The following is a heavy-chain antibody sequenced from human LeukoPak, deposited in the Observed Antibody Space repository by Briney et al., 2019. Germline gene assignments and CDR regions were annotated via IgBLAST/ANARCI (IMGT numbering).Heavy chain of an antibody. CDR1: GFTFSDYY. D-gene: IGHD4-23*01. CDR2: ISSSGSTI. CDR3: AREATVVTYYFDY. Sequence: PGGSLRLSCAASGFTFSDYYMSWIRQAPGKGLEWVSYISSSGSTIYYADSVKGRFTISRDNAKNSLYLQMNSLRAEDTAVYYCAREATVVTYYFDYWGQGTLVTVSS. V-gene: IGHV3-11*04. J-gene: IGHJ4*02.